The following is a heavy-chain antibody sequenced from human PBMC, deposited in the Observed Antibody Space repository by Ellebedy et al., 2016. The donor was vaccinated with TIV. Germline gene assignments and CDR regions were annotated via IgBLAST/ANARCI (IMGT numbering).Heavy chain of an antibody. V-gene: IGHV3-21*01. CDR2: ISSSSSYV. CDR1: GFTFSSYS. CDR3: ARDKVAGATADRFDL. J-gene: IGHJ4*02. D-gene: IGHD2-2*01. Sequence: GESLKISXAASGFTFSSYSMNWVRQAPGKGLEWVSSISSSSSYVSYADSAKGRFTISRDNAKNSLYLQMDSLRVEDTAIYYCARDKVAGATADRFDLWGQGTQVSVSS.